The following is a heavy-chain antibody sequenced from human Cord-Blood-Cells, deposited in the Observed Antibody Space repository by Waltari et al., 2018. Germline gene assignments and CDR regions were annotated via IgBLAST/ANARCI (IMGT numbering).Heavy chain of an antibody. J-gene: IGHJ4*02. V-gene: IGHV4-39*01. CDR2: IYYSGST. CDR3: ARYTVVSSDY. CDR1: GGSISSSSYY. D-gene: IGHD3-22*01. Sequence: QLQLQESGPGLVKPSETLSLTCTVSGGSISSSSYYWGWIRQPPGKGREWIGSIYYSGSTYYNPSLKGRVTISVDTSKNQFSLKLSSVTAADTAVYYCARYTVVSSDYWGQGTLVTVSS.